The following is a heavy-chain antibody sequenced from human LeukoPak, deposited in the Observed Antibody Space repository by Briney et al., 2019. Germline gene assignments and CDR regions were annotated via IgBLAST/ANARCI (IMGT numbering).Heavy chain of an antibody. Sequence: TGGSLRLSCAASGFTFSTYAMHWVRQAPGKGLEWVAVISYDGNNKYYADSVKGRFTISRDNSKNTLYLQMNSLRADDTAVYYCAGVGNNDWYFFDNWGQGTLVTVSS. CDR1: GFTFSTYA. CDR3: AGVGNNDWYFFDN. D-gene: IGHD3-9*01. V-gene: IGHV3-30-3*01. J-gene: IGHJ4*02. CDR2: ISYDGNNK.